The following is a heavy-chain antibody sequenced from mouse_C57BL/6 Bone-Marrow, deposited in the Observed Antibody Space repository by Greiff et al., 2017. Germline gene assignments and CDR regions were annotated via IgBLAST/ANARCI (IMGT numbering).Heavy chain of an antibody. CDR2: IDPSDSYT. V-gene: IGHV1-69*01. D-gene: IGHD2-4*01. CDR1: GYTFTSYW. Sequence: QVQLQQPGAELVMPGASVKLSCKASGYTFTSYWMHWVKQRPGQGLEWIGEIDPSDSYTNYNQKFKGKSTLTVYKSSSTAYMQLSSLTSEDSAVYYCAPLRGDWYCDVWGTGTTVTVSS. CDR3: APLRGDWYCDV. J-gene: IGHJ1*03.